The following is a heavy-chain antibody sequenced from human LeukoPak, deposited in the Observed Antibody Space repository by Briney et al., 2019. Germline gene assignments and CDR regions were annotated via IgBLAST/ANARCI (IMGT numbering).Heavy chain of an antibody. V-gene: IGHV4-31*03. CDR2: IYYSGNT. CDR3: ARMVVVFDAFDI. D-gene: IGHD3-22*01. Sequence: PSETLSLTCTVSGDSISSGGYYWSWIRQHPGKGLEWIGYIYYSGNTYYNPSLKSRVTISVDTSKNQFSLKLSSVTAADTAVYYCARMVVVFDAFDIWGQGTMVTVSS. J-gene: IGHJ3*02. CDR1: GDSISSGGYY.